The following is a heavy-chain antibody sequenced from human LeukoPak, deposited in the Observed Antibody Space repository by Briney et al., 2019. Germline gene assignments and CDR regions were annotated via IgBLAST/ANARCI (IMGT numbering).Heavy chain of an antibody. J-gene: IGHJ4*02. CDR3: ARAVDDYGDPRRFDY. D-gene: IGHD4-17*01. CDR1: GYTFTSYG. Sequence: ASVKVSCNASGYTFTSYGISWVRQAPGQALEWMGWIGAYNGSTNYAQKLQGRVTMTTDTSTSTAYMELRSLRSDDTAVYYCARAVDDYGDPRRFDYWGQGTLVTVSS. V-gene: IGHV1-18*01. CDR2: IGAYNGST.